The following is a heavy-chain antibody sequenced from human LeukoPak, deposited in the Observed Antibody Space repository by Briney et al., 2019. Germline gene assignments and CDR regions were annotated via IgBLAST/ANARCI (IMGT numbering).Heavy chain of an antibody. Sequence: GGSLRLSCAASGFTFSNYAMTWVRQGPGKGLEWVSGISASGYNTNYADSVKGRFTISRDNSKNTLYLQMNNLRAEDTAVYYCAKYERNDFRKEFDSWGQGTLVTVSS. CDR1: GFTFSNYA. V-gene: IGHV3-23*01. D-gene: IGHD1-1*01. CDR2: ISASGYNT. J-gene: IGHJ4*02. CDR3: AKYERNDFRKEFDS.